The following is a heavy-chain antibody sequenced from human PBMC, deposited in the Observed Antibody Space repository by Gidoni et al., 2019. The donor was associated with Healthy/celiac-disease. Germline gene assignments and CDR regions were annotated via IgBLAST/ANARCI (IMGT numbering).Heavy chain of an antibody. Sequence: EVQLVESGGGLVKPGGSLRLSGSASGIPFSSYSMNWVRQAPGKGLEWVSSISSSSSYIYYADSVKGRFTISRDNAKNSLYLQMNSLRAEDTAVYYCASTVPPLVGLFDYWGQGTLVTVSS. V-gene: IGHV3-21*01. D-gene: IGHD4-17*01. CDR3: ASTVPPLVGLFDY. CDR2: ISSSSSYI. CDR1: GIPFSSYS. J-gene: IGHJ4*02.